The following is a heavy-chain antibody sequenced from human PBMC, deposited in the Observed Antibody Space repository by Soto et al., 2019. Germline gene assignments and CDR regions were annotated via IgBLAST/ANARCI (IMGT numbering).Heavy chain of an antibody. CDR2: IISSGTTT. D-gene: IGHD2-2*01. J-gene: IGHJ4*02. CDR1: GFTLSSHS. CDR3: ARDDIVVVPAAHDY. V-gene: IGHV3-48*02. Sequence: GGSLRLSCAASGFTLSSHSMNWVRQAPGKGLEWVSYIISSGTTTYYADSVKGRFTISRDNAKNSLYLQMSSLRDEDTAVYYCARDDIVVVPAAHDYWGQGTLVTVS.